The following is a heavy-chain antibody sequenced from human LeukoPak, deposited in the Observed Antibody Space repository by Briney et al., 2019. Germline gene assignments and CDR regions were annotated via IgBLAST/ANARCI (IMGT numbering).Heavy chain of an antibody. CDR2: MNSNSGNT. D-gene: IGHD6-19*01. CDR1: GYTFTSYD. CDR3: ARALRGVAVAGTSYYFDY. Sequence: ASVKVSCKASGYTFTSYDIKWVRQATGQGLEWMGWMNSNSGNTGYAQKFQGRVIMTRNTSISTACMELSSLRSEDTAVYYCARALRGVAVAGTSYYFDYWGQGTLVTVSS. J-gene: IGHJ4*02. V-gene: IGHV1-8*01.